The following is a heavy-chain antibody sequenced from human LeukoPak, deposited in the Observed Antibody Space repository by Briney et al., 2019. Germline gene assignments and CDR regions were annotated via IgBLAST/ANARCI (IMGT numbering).Heavy chain of an antibody. D-gene: IGHD2-2*01. CDR1: GGSFSGYY. Sequence: SETLSLTCAVYGGSFSGYYWSWIRQPPGKGLEWIGEINHSGSTNYNPSLKSRVTISVDTSENQFSLKLSSVTAADTAVYYCARGRVVVVPAAKDYYYGMDVWGQGTTVTVSS. J-gene: IGHJ6*02. V-gene: IGHV4-34*01. CDR2: INHSGST. CDR3: ARGRVVVVPAAKDYYYGMDV.